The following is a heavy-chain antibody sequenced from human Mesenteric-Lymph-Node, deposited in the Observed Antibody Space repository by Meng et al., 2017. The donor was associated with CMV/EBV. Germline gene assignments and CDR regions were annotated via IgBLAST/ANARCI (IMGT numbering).Heavy chain of an antibody. CDR1: GFSFSNAW. Sequence: GESLKISCAASGFSFSNAWMSWVRQAPGRGLEYVGRIKSKTDGETTDYAAPVKGRFTISRYDSKNTLYLQMNSLKTEDTAVYYCTTDGSSYIVGPTGYFDLWGRGTLVTVSS. CDR2: IKSKTDGETT. D-gene: IGHD1-26*01. CDR3: TTDGSSYIVGPTGYFDL. V-gene: IGHV3-15*01. J-gene: IGHJ2*01.